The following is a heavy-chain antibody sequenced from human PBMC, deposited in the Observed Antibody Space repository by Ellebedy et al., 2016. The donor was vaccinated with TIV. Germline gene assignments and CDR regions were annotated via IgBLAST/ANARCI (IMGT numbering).Heavy chain of an antibody. V-gene: IGHV4-61*01. D-gene: IGHD6-19*01. CDR1: GGSISSSSYY. CDR2: IYYSGST. J-gene: IGHJ2*01. Sequence: MPSETLSLTCTVSGGSISSSSYYWSWIRQPPGKGLEWIGYIYYSGSTNYNPSLKNRVTISVDTSKNQFSLNLSPVTAADTAVYYCARVPKRIAVAGIYFDLWGRGTLVTVSS. CDR3: ARVPKRIAVAGIYFDL.